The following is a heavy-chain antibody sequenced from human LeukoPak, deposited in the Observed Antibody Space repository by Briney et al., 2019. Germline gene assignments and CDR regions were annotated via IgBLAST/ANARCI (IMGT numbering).Heavy chain of an antibody. CDR2: IYPGDSDT. J-gene: IGHJ6*02. CDR3: ARRAISTRYAMDV. Sequence: GESLKISCKGSGYIFTNYWIGWVRQMPGKGLEWMGTIYPGDSDTRHSPSFQGQVTISADKSINTVHLQWSSLKASDTAMYYCARRAISTRYAMDVWGQGTTVTVSS. CDR1: GYIFTNYW. V-gene: IGHV5-51*01. D-gene: IGHD1-26*01.